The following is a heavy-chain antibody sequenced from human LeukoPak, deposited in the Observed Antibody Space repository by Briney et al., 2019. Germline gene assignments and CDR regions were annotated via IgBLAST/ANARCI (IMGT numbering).Heavy chain of an antibody. D-gene: IGHD3-3*01. Sequence: GGSLRLSCAASGFTFSSYAMSCVRQAPGKGLEWVSAISGSGGSTYYADSVKGRFTISRDNSKNTLYLQMNSLRAEDTAVYYCAKEEDFWSGVSYYFDYWGQGTLVTVSS. CDR3: AKEEDFWSGVSYYFDY. J-gene: IGHJ4*02. CDR2: ISGSGGST. CDR1: GFTFSSYA. V-gene: IGHV3-23*01.